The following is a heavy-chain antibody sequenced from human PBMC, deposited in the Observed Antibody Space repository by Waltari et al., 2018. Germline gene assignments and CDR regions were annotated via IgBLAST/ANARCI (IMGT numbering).Heavy chain of an antibody. J-gene: IGHJ5*01. CDR1: GFYFSRYG. V-gene: IGHV3-30*18. CDR3: AKENNDLLCDS. Sequence: QVQLEESGGGVVQPGRSLRLSCAASGFYFSRYGMHWVRPAPGKGLEWVAVIGHDGSLKYYADSVRGRFTISRDNSKNTLFLEMNSLRGEDTAVYYCAKENNDLLCDSWGQGTQVTVSS. D-gene: IGHD2-15*01. CDR2: IGHDGSLK.